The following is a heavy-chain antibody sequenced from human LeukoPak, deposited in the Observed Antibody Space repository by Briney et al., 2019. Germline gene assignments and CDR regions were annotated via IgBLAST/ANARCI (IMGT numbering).Heavy chain of an antibody. V-gene: IGHV4-34*01. CDR3: ARWVKRWLQFWWFDP. Sequence: SETLSLTCAVYGGSFSGYYWSWIRQPPGKGLEWIGEINHSGSTNYNPSLKSRVTISVDTSKNQFSLELSSVTAADTAVYYCARWVKRWLQFWWFDPWGQGTLVTVSS. D-gene: IGHD5-24*01. CDR2: INHSGST. J-gene: IGHJ5*02. CDR1: GGSFSGYY.